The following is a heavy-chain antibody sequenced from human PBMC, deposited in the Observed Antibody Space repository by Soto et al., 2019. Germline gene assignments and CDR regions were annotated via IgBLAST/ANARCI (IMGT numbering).Heavy chain of an antibody. V-gene: IGHV4-59*01. Sequence: SETLSLTCTVSGVSISSYYWSWIRQAPGKGLEWIGYIYYSGSTNYNPSLKNRVTISADKSKNQFSLKLSSVTVADTAVYYCARAYYGSGSYPRYYYGMDVWGQGTTVTVSS. CDR2: IYYSGST. D-gene: IGHD3-10*01. CDR3: ARAYYGSGSYPRYYYGMDV. CDR1: GVSISSYY. J-gene: IGHJ6*02.